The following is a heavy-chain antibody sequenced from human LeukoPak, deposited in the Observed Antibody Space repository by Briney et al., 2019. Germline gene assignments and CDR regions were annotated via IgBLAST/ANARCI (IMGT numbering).Heavy chain of an antibody. CDR1: GGSFSGYY. CDR2: IDHSGST. Sequence: SETLSLTXAVYGGSFSGYYWSWIRQPPGKGLEWIGEIDHSGSTNYNPYLKSRVTISLDTSENQFSLKLSSVTAADTAVYYCARAPYLSSGSWGQGILVAVSS. CDR3: ARAPYLSSGS. V-gene: IGHV4-34*01. D-gene: IGHD3-22*01. J-gene: IGHJ3*01.